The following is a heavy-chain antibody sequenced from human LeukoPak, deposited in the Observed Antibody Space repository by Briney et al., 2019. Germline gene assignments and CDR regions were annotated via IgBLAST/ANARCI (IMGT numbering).Heavy chain of an antibody. CDR1: GGSISSSNW. CDR2: IYHTGST. V-gene: IGHV4-4*02. Sequence: PSETLSLTCAVSGGSISSSNWWSWVRQSPGKGLEWIGEIYHTGSTNYNPSLKSRVTISIDKSKNQFSLKVSSVTAADTAVYYCAAGYGDYDSGNWFDPWGQGTLVTVSS. CDR3: AAGYGDYDSGNWFDP. D-gene: IGHD4-17*01. J-gene: IGHJ5*02.